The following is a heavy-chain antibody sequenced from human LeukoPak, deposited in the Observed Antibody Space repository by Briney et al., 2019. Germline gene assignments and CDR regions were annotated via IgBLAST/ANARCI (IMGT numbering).Heavy chain of an antibody. CDR1: GYTLTELS. Sequence: GASVKVSCKVSGYTLTELSMHWVRQAPGKGLEWMGGFDPEDGETIYAQKFQGRVTMTADTSTDTAYMELSSLRSEDTAVYYCATGGSSGWVDYWGQGTLVTVSS. CDR3: ATGGSSGWVDY. J-gene: IGHJ4*02. CDR2: FDPEDGET. D-gene: IGHD6-19*01. V-gene: IGHV1-24*01.